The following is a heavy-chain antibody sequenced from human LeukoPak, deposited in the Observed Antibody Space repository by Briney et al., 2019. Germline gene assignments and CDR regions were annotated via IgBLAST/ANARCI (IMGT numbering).Heavy chain of an antibody. J-gene: IGHJ6*03. CDR2: MTPNSGNT. D-gene: IGHD3-16*01. Sequence: GASVKVSCKASGYTFTSYDINWVRQAPGQGLEWMGWMTPNSGNTGYAQKFQGRVTMTRNTSTGTAYMELSSLRSEDTAVYYCARGPRGTVMLTYYYYYMAVWGKGTAVTVSS. CDR1: GYTFTSYD. CDR3: ARGPRGTVMLTYYYYYMAV. V-gene: IGHV1-8*01.